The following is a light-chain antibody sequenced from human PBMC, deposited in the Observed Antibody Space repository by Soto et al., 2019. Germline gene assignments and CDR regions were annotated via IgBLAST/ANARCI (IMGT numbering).Light chain of an antibody. CDR2: DVS. CDR3: NSYTSSSTRV. J-gene: IGLJ1*01. CDR1: RSDVGGYKY. Sequence: QSALTQPASVSGSPGQSITISCTGTRSDVGGYKYVSWYQQHPGKAPKLMIYDVSNRPSGVSNRFSGSKSGNTASLTISGLQAEDEADYYCNSYTSSSTRVFGTRTKLTVL. V-gene: IGLV2-14*01.